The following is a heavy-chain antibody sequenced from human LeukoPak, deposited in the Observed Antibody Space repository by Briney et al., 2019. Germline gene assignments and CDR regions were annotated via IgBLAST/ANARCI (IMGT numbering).Heavy chain of an antibody. CDR1: GGSISSYY. D-gene: IGHD3-3*01. CDR3: AREDYDFWSGSYFAY. Sequence: PSETLSLTCTVSGGSISSYYWSWIRQPTGKGLEWIGRIYTSGSTNYNPSLKSRVTMSVDTSKNQFSLKLSSVTAADTAVYYCAREDYDFWSGSYFAYWGQGTLVTVSS. CDR2: IYTSGST. V-gene: IGHV4-4*07. J-gene: IGHJ4*02.